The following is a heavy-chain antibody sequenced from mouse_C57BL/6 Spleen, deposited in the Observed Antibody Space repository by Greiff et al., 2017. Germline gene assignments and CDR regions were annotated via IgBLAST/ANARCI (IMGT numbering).Heavy chain of an antibody. CDR1: GYTFTSYW. CDR3: AREGHDY. J-gene: IGHJ2*01. V-gene: IGHV1-50*01. CDR2: IDPSDSYT. D-gene: IGHD3-3*01. Sequence: QVQLQQPGAELVKPGASVKLSCKASGYTFTSYWMQWVKQRPGQGLEWIGEIDPSDSYTNYNQKFKGKATLTVDTSSSTAYMQLSSLTSEDSAVYYCAREGHDYWGQGTTLTVAS.